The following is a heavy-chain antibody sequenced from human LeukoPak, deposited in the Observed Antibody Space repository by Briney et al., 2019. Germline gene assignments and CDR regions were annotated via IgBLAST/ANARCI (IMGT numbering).Heavy chain of an antibody. CDR2: ISGSGGST. D-gene: IGHD4-11*01. V-gene: IGHV3-23*01. Sequence: PGGSLRLSCAASGFTFSSYAISWVRQAPGRGLEWVSGISGSGGSTYYVDSVKGRFTISRDNSESTLYLQMNSLRVEDTAVYYCAKGGRTTVNTPLDYWGQGTLVIVSS. CDR1: GFTFSSYA. J-gene: IGHJ4*02. CDR3: AKGGRTTVNTPLDY.